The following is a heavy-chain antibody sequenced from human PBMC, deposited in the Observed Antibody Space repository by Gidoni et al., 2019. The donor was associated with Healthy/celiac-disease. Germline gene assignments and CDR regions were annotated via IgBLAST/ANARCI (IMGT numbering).Heavy chain of an antibody. J-gene: IGHJ4*02. CDR1: GFTFSYYY. Sequence: QVQLVESGGGLVKPGGSLRLSCSASGFTFSYYYMSWIRQAPGKGLAWVSNISSSSSYTNYADSVKGRFTIARDNAKNSLYLQMNSLRAEDTAVYYCARDSLSGISLTYFDYWGQGTLVTVSS. CDR3: ARDSLSGISLTYFDY. V-gene: IGHV3-11*05. D-gene: IGHD3-16*02. CDR2: ISSSSSYT.